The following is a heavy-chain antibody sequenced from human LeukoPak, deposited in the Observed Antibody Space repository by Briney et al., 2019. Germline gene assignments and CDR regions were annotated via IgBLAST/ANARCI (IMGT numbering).Heavy chain of an antibody. V-gene: IGHV4-39*01. J-gene: IGHJ4*02. D-gene: IGHD5-18*01. CDR1: GGSISSSSYY. CDR2: IYYGGGS. CDR3: ASLGYSYGLRTFDY. Sequence: SETLSLTCTVSGGSISSSSYYWGWIRQPPGKGLEWIGSIYYGGGSYYNPSLKSRVTISVDSSKNQFSLKLSSVTAADTAVYYCASLGYSYGLRTFDYWGQGTLVTVSS.